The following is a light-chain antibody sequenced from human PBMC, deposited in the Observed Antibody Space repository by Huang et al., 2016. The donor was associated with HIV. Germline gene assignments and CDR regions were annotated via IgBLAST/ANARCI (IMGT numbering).Light chain of an antibody. Sequence: ENLLTQSPSTLSVSPGEGATLSCGASQSVFKNLAWYQQKPGQAPKLLIYGSSTRDAGNPARFRGSGSGTDFTLTISSLQSEDFAVYYCQQYNTSPRTFGQGTKVEV. V-gene: IGKV3-15*01. CDR1: QSVFKN. CDR2: GSS. CDR3: QQYNTSPRT. J-gene: IGKJ1*01.